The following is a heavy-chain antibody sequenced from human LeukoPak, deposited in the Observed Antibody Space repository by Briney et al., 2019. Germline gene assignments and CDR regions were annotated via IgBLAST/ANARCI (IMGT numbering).Heavy chain of an antibody. CDR3: ATPYRSGISCLDVFNM. CDR2: KYYSGSA. V-gene: IGHV4-31*03. Sequence: SQTLSLTCNVSGVSVSDGRYYWTWIRQHPGKGLEWIGYKYYSGSAKYNPSLKSRLTISIDTSKNQFSLQLSSVTAADTATYYCATPYRSGISCLDVFNMWGQGTRVTVS. D-gene: IGHD2-2*01. CDR1: GVSVSDGRYY. J-gene: IGHJ3*02.